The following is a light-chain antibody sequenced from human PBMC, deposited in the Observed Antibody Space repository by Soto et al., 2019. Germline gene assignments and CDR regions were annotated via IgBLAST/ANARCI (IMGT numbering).Light chain of an antibody. CDR2: RDN. V-gene: IGLV1-44*01. CDR1: GSNVGRNP. Sequence: QSVLTQPPSASGTHGQRVSISCYGSGSNVGRNPVSWYQQLPGTAPKLLIYRDNQRPSGVPDRLSASKAGTSASLAISGLQSEDEGDYYCAVWDDSLNGRVFGGGTTVTVL. J-gene: IGLJ3*02. CDR3: AVWDDSLNGRV.